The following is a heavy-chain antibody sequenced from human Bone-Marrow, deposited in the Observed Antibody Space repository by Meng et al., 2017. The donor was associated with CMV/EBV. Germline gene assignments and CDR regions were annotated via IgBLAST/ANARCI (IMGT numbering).Heavy chain of an antibody. J-gene: IGHJ6*02. CDR1: GYSISSGYY. CDR2: IYHSGST. V-gene: IGHV4-38-2*02. Sequence: SETLSLTCTVSGYSISSGYYWCWIRQPPGKGLEWIGSIYHSGSTYYNPSLKGRVTISVDTSKNQFSLKLSSVTAADTAVYYCARDTASSDWYVDDYYYGMDVWGQGTTVTVSS. D-gene: IGHD6-19*01. CDR3: ARDTASSDWYVDDYYYGMDV.